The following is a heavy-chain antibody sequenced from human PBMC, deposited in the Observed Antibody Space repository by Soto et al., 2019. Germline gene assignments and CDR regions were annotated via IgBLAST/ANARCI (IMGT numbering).Heavy chain of an antibody. CDR2: ASYDGSET. D-gene: IGHD3-10*01. V-gene: IGHV3-30*03. J-gene: IGHJ4*02. CDR3: VRDSGWPILNFDS. CDR1: GFDFRSYG. Sequence: PGGSLRLSCAASGFDFRSYGIHWVRRAPGRGLEWVAAASYDGSETYYADSAKGRFTVSKEISKNTVFLQMNALRHEDTALYFCVRDSGWPILNFDSWGQGTLVTVSS.